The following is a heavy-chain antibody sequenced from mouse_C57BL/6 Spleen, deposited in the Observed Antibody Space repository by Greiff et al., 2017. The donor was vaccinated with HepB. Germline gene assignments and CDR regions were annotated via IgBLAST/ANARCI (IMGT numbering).Heavy chain of an antibody. J-gene: IGHJ4*01. V-gene: IGHV1-69*01. CDR2: IDPSDSYT. CDR3: ARSETAQAPYAMDY. D-gene: IGHD3-2*02. CDR1: GYTFTSYW. Sequence: VQLQESGAELVMPGASVKLSCKASGYTFTSYWMHWVKQRPGQGLEWIGEIDPSDSYTNYNQKFKGKSTLTVDKSSSTAYMQLSSLTSEDSAVYYCARSETAQAPYAMDYWGQGTSVTVSS.